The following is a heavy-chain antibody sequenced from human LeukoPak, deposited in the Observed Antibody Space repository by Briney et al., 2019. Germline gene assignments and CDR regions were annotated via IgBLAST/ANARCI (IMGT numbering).Heavy chain of an antibody. D-gene: IGHD3-22*01. CDR1: GGSISSYY. CDR2: IYYSGST. Sequence: KTSETLSLTCTVSGGSISSYYWSWIRQPPGKGLEWIGYIYYSGSTNYNPSLKSRVTISVDTSKNQFSLKLSSVTAADTAVYYCAREEGRYYDSSGYENWGQGTLVTVSS. V-gene: IGHV4-59*01. CDR3: AREEGRYYDSSGYEN. J-gene: IGHJ4*02.